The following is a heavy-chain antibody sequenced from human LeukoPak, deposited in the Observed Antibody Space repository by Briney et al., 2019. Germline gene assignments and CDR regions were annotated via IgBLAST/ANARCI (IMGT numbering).Heavy chain of an antibody. J-gene: IGHJ3*02. Sequence: QPGGSLRLSCAASGLTFRSYEMNWVRQAPGKGLEWVSYISSGGSTIYYADSVKGRFTVSRDNAENSLYLQMNSLRAEDTAVYYCASETEIGNYDAFDTWGQGTMVTVSS. CDR1: GLTFRSYE. D-gene: IGHD1-7*01. CDR3: ASETEIGNYDAFDT. V-gene: IGHV3-48*03. CDR2: ISSGGSTI.